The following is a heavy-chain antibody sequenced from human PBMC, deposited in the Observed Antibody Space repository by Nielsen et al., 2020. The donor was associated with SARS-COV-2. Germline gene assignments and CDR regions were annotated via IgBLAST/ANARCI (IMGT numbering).Heavy chain of an antibody. CDR2: IDPSDSYT. CDR1: GYSFTSYW. V-gene: IGHV5-10-1*01. CDR3: ARHSDAYCGGDCYSPNFDY. Sequence: GESLKISCKGSGYSFTSYWISWVRQMPGKGLEWMGRIDPSDSYTNYSPSFQGHVTISADKSISTAYLQWSSLKASDTAMYYCARHSDAYCGGDCYSPNFDYWGQGTLVTVSS. J-gene: IGHJ4*02. D-gene: IGHD2-21*02.